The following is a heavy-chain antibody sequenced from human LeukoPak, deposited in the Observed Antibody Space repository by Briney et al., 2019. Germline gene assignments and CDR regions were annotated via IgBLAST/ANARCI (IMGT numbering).Heavy chain of an antibody. CDR3: ATINFRPY. V-gene: IGHV3-11*01. J-gene: IGHJ4*02. CDR1: GFSFSDYY. Sequence: MPGGSLRFSCEASGFSFSDYYMSWIRQPPGKGLEWIAYIRSGATTIYYADSVKGRFTISRDDAKNSLFLQMNSLRAEDTAIYYCATINFRPYWGQGTLVTVSS. CDR2: IRSGATTI. D-gene: IGHD1-1*01.